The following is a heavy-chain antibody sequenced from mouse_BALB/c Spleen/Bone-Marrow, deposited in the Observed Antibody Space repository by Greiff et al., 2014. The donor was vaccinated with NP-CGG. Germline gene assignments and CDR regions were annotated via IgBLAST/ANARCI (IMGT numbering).Heavy chain of an antibody. J-gene: IGHJ2*01. CDR1: GYTFTGYW. D-gene: IGHD2-14*01. CDR2: INPSTTYS. V-gene: IGHV1-7*01. Sequence: LVESGAELAKPGASVKMSCKASGYTFTGYWMHWVKQRPGQGLEWIGYINPSTTYSAYNQKFKDKATLTADKSSSTAYMQLSSLTSEDSAVYYCALYYRYDYFDYWGQGTTLTVSS. CDR3: ALYYRYDYFDY.